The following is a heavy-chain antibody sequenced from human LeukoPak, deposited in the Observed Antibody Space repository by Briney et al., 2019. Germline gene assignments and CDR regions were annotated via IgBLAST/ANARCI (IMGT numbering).Heavy chain of an antibody. V-gene: IGHV3-7*01. CDR3: AREWQGGIAAAGTRIEGDY. Sequence: EGSLRLSCAVSGFSVSGYWMTWVRQAPGKGLEWVANIKQGGSEKNYVDSVKGRFTISRDNAENSLFLQMNSLRVEDTAVYYCAREWQGGIAAAGTRIEGDYWGQGTLVAVSS. D-gene: IGHD6-13*01. CDR1: GFSVSGYW. CDR2: IKQGGSEK. J-gene: IGHJ4*02.